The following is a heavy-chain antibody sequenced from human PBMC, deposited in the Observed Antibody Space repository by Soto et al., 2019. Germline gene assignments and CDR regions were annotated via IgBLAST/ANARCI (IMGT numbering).Heavy chain of an antibody. Sequence: QVQLQESGPGLVKPSQTLSLTCTVSGGSISSGNYYWSWIRQPPGKGLEWIGFISYSGSAHYNPSLKRRVNLSVDTSKLQFSLHLSFVTAADTAVYYCAAMGTPATGLYYFDFWGQGTLFTVSS. CDR1: GGSISSGNYY. V-gene: IGHV4-30-4*01. J-gene: IGHJ4*02. D-gene: IGHD2-15*01. CDR3: AAMGTPATGLYYFDF. CDR2: ISYSGSA.